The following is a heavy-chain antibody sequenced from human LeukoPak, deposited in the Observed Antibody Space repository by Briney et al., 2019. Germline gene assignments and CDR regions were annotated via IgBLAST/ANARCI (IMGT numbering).Heavy chain of an antibody. D-gene: IGHD6-19*01. Sequence: GRSLRLSCAASGFTFSNYGMHWVRQAPGKGLEWVAVIWYDGTNKYYADSVKGRFTISRDNSKNTLYLQMNSLRAEDTAVYYCAKPYGSGYYFFDNWGQGTLVTVSS. V-gene: IGHV3-33*06. CDR3: AKPYGSGYYFFDN. J-gene: IGHJ4*02. CDR1: GFTFSNYG. CDR2: IWYDGTNK.